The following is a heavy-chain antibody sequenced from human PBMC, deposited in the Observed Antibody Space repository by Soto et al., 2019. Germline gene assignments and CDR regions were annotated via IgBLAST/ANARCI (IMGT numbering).Heavy chain of an antibody. CDR2: IDVGSGNA. Sequence: SVKVSCKTSGFTFSSSAVHWVRQARGHRLQWIGCIDVGSGNANYAQMLQERIGISRDMSTSTAYMELSSLRPEDTAVYYCTTDTPHSFWISYGSYNYYYSMDVWGQGTTVTVSS. CDR3: TTDTPHSFWISYGSYNYYYSMDV. J-gene: IGHJ6*02. CDR1: GFTFSSSA. D-gene: IGHD3-3*01. V-gene: IGHV1-58*01.